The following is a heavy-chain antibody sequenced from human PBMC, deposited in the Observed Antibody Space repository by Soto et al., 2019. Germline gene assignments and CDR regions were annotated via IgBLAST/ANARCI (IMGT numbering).Heavy chain of an antibody. V-gene: IGHV1-18*04. J-gene: IGHJ4*02. CDR2: NSAYNGNT. CDR3: ARDWPYSSSWIYFDY. Sequence: ASVKVSCKASGYTFTSYGISWVRQAPGQGLEWMGWNSAYNGNTNYAQKLQGRVTMTTDTSTSTAYMELRSLRSGDTAVYYCARDWPYSSSWIYFDYWGQGTLVTVSS. D-gene: IGHD6-13*01. CDR1: GYTFTSYG.